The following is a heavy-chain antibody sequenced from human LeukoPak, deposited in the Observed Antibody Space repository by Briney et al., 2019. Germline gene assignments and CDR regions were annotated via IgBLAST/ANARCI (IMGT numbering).Heavy chain of an antibody. J-gene: IGHJ4*02. Sequence: GGSLRLSCVVSGFTFSNYAMSWVRHVPGKGLEWVSDISGSGGTTHYADSVKGRFTISRDNSKNTLYLQMNSLRAEDTAIYYCAKDRSGSYCGGDCYLPYWGQGTLVTVSS. V-gene: IGHV3-23*01. D-gene: IGHD2-21*02. CDR3: AKDRSGSYCGGDCYLPY. CDR1: GFTFSNYA. CDR2: ISGSGGTT.